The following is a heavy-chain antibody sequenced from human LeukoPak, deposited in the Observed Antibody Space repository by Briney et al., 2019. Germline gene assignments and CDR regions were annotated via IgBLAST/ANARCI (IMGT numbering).Heavy chain of an antibody. D-gene: IGHD3-10*01. J-gene: IGHJ4*02. CDR1: GYTFTSYA. V-gene: IGHV7-4-1*02. CDR2: INTNTGNP. CDR3: ARDNTAYYGSGSPDY. Sequence: GASVKVSCKASGYTFTSYAMNWVRQAPGQGLEWIGWINTNTGNPKYAQGFTGRFVFSLDTSVSTAYLQISSLKAEDTAVYYCARDNTAYYGSGSPDYWGQGTLVTVSS.